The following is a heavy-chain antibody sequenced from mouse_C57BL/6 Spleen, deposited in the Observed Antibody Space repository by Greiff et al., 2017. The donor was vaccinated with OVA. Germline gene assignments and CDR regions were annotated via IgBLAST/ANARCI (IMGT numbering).Heavy chain of an antibody. D-gene: IGHD2-1*01. V-gene: IGHV14-1*01. CDR1: GFNIKDYY. CDR2: IDPEDGDT. Sequence: EVQRVESGAELVRPGASVKLSCTASGFNIKDYYMHWVKQRPEQGLEWIGRIDPEDGDTEYAPKFQGKATMTADTSSNTAYLQLSSLTSEDTAVYYCTTFYYGNDYAMDYWGQGTSVTVSS. J-gene: IGHJ4*01. CDR3: TTFYYGNDYAMDY.